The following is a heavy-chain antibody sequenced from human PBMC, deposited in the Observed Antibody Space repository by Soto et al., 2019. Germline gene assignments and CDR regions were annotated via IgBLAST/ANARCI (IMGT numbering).Heavy chain of an antibody. CDR3: ASGVYGSGSYFSPDY. J-gene: IGHJ4*02. Sequence: GGSLRLSCAASGFTFSSYGMHWVRQAPGKGLEWVAVIWYDGSNKYYADSVKGRFTISRDNSKNTLYLQMNSLRAEDTAVYYCASGVYGSGSYFSPDYWGQGTLVTVSS. CDR2: IWYDGSNK. V-gene: IGHV3-33*01. D-gene: IGHD3-10*01. CDR1: GFTFSSYG.